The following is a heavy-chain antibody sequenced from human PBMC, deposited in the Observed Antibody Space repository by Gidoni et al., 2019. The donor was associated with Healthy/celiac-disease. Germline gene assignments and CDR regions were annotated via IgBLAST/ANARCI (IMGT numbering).Heavy chain of an antibody. Sequence: EVQLMESGGGLVKAGASLRLSCAASGFSFNDYCLNWVGQAPGKGLESVSSISSSSSFIYYSDSVKGRFTISRDNAKNSLYLQRNSLRAEDTAVYYCARDPGSYSYFYFDFWVQGTLVTVSS. D-gene: IGHD1-26*01. CDR1: GFSFNDYC. CDR3: ARDPGSYSYFYFDF. CDR2: ISSSSSFI. V-gene: IGHV3-21*01. J-gene: IGHJ4*02.